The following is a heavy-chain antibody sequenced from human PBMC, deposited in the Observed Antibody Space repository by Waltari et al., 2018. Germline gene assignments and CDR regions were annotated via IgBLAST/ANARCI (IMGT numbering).Heavy chain of an antibody. Sequence: VESGGGLVQPGGSLRLSWAASGFTFNAFDMNWVRQAPGKGLEWISYISYISNSGITRYYADSVRGRFTISRDDAQNSLFLQMDSLTVEDTAVYYCATGGIYFDYWGQGALVTVSS. J-gene: IGHJ4*02. CDR1: GFTFNAFD. D-gene: IGHD3-16*01. CDR2: ISNSGITR. CDR3: ATGGIYFDY. V-gene: IGHV3-48*03.